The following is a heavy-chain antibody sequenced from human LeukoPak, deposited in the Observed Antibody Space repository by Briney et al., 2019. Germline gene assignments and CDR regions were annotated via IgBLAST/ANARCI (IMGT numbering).Heavy chain of an antibody. CDR3: AREESWGIAAAGTVWFDP. D-gene: IGHD6-13*01. J-gene: IGHJ5*02. Sequence: ASVKVSCKASGYTFTSYGISWVRQAPGQGLEWMGWISVYNGNTNYAQKFQGRVTMRTDTSTSTAYMELSRLRSDDTAVYYCAREESWGIAAAGTVWFDPWGQGTLVTVSS. V-gene: IGHV1-18*01. CDR2: ISVYNGNT. CDR1: GYTFTSYG.